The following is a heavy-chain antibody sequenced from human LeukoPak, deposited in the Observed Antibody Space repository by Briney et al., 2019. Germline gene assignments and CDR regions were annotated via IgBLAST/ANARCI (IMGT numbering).Heavy chain of an antibody. J-gene: IGHJ6*02. CDR3: AGYCSSTSGYIRYYGMDV. CDR2: IYTSGST. D-gene: IGHD2-2*02. V-gene: IGHV4-4*07. Sequence: SETLSLTCTVSGGSISSYYWSWIRQPAGKGLEWIGRIYTSGSTNYNPSLKSRVTMSVDTSKNQFSLKLSSVTAADTAVYYCAGYCSSTSGYIRYYGMDVWGQGTTVTVSS. CDR1: GGSISSYY.